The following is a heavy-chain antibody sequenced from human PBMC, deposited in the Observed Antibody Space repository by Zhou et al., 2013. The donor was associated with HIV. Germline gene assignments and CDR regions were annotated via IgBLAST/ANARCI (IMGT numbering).Heavy chain of an antibody. CDR1: GYTFTTYD. CDR2: MNPNNGNT. V-gene: IGHV1-8*02. Sequence: QVQLVQSGSEVKKSGASVKVSCKASGYTFTTYDINWVRQASGQGLEYMGWMNPNNGNTASAQRFQGRITMTRTTSTSTAYLELSSLTSEDTAVYYCVRGRYELGYWGQGTLVTVSS. CDR3: VRGRYELGY. D-gene: IGHD5-12*01. J-gene: IGHJ4*02.